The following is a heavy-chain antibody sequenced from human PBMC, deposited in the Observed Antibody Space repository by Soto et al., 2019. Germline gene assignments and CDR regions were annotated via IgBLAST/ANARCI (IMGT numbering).Heavy chain of an antibody. CDR3: ARARQLVGYFYYYMDV. V-gene: IGHV1-18*01. CDR1: GYTFTNYG. CDR2: ISAYNGDT. D-gene: IGHD6-6*01. Sequence: QVQLLQSGAEVKKPGASVKVSCKASGYTFTNYGITWVRQAPGQGLEWMGWISAYNGDTHYTQRLQGRVTMTTDTSTSTAYMALRGLRSDDTAVYYCARARQLVGYFYYYMDVWGKGTTVTVSS. J-gene: IGHJ6*03.